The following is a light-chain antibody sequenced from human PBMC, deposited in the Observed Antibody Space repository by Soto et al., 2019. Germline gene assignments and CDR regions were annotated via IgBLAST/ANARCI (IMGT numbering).Light chain of an antibody. CDR1: QSLSSSY. CDR2: GAS. Sequence: EIVLTQSPGTLSLSPGERATLSCRASQSLSSSYLAWYQQKPGQAPRLLIYGASSRATGIPDRFSGSGSGTDFTLTITGLEREDFAVYYCQEYGSSRTFGQGTKVEIK. J-gene: IGKJ1*01. CDR3: QEYGSSRT. V-gene: IGKV3-20*01.